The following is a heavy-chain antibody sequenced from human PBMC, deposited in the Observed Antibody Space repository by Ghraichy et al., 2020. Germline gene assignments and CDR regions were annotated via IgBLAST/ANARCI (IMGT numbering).Heavy chain of an antibody. V-gene: IGHV4-59*01. CDR2: IYYSGST. J-gene: IGHJ3*02. CDR1: GGSISSYY. D-gene: IGHD3-22*01. Sequence: SETLSLTCTVSGGSISSYYWSWIRQPPGKGLEWIGYIYYSGSTNYNPSLKSRVTISVDTSKNQFSLKLSSVTAADTAVYYCARDLGNYYDSSGYYYGHAFDIWGQGTMVTVSS. CDR3: ARDLGNYYDSSGYYYGHAFDI.